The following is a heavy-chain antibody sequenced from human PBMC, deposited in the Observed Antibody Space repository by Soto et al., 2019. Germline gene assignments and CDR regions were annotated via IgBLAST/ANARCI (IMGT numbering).Heavy chain of an antibody. CDR1: GFTFSSYW. CDR3: ARVTDYYESSGYFDY. CDR2: IKQDGSEK. Sequence: EVQLVESGGGLVQPGGSLRLSCAASGFTFSSYWMSWVRQATGKGLEWVANIKQDGSEKYYVDSVKGRFTISRDNAKNSLNLQMDSLRAEDSAVYYCARVTDYYESSGYFDYWGQGTLVTVSS. V-gene: IGHV3-7*01. J-gene: IGHJ4*02. D-gene: IGHD3-22*01.